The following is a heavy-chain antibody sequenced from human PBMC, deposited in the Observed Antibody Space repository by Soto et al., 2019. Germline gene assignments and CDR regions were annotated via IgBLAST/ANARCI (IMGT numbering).Heavy chain of an antibody. J-gene: IGHJ4*02. Sequence: QVQLVQSGAEVKKPGASVKVSCKASGYTFTGHYIHWVRQAPEQGPEWMGEIGPESGATRYAQKLQGRVTMTRDTSITTVYMELNNLSPDDTAVYYCGRGRSGQIVVFYWGQGTPVTVSS. CDR2: IGPESGAT. V-gene: IGHV1-2*02. CDR1: GYTFTGHY. D-gene: IGHD1-26*01. CDR3: GRGRSGQIVVFY.